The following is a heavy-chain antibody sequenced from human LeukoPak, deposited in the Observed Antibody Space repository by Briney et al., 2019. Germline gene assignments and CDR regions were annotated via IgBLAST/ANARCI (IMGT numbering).Heavy chain of an antibody. CDR2: VSYSGST. V-gene: IGHV4-59*01. D-gene: IGHD4-17*01. Sequence: KASETLSLTCTASGGSISSYYWSWIRQPPGKGLEWIGYVSYSGSTNYNPALKSRVTISGDSSKNQFSLKLSPVTAADTAMYYCARGYKRTTVTTCHFDYWGQGTLVTVSS. CDR1: GGSISSYY. J-gene: IGHJ4*02. CDR3: ARGYKRTTVTTCHFDY.